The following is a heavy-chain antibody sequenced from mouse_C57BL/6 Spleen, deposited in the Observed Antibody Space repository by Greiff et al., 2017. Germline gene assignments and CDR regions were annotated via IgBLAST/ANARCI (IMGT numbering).Heavy chain of an antibody. Sequence: DVKLLESGEGLVKPGGSLTLSCAASGFTFSSYAMSWVRQTPEKRLVWVAYISSGGDCIYYADTVKGRFTISRDNARNTLYLQMSSLKSEDTDRDYCTRDGNYSNTWFAYWGQGTLVTVSA. D-gene: IGHD2-5*01. CDR2: ISSGGDCI. V-gene: IGHV5-9-1*02. J-gene: IGHJ3*01. CDR1: GFTFSSYA. CDR3: TRDGNYSNTWFAY.